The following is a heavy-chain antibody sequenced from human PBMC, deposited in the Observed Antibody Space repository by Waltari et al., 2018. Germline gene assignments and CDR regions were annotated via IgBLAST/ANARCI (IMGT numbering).Heavy chain of an antibody. CDR2: IYTSGST. V-gene: IGHV4-61*02. Sequence: QVQLQESGPGLVKPSQTLSLTCTVSGGSISSGSYYWSWIRQPAGKGLEWIGRIYTSGSTNYNPSLKSRVTISVDTSKNQFSLKLSSVTAADTAVYYCARAPIPHWVFDYWGQGTLVTVSS. CDR1: GGSISSGSYY. D-gene: IGHD3-16*01. CDR3: ARAPIPHWVFDY. J-gene: IGHJ4*02.